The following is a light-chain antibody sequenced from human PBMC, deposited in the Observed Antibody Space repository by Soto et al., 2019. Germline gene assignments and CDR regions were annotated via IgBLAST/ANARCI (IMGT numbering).Light chain of an antibody. J-gene: IGLJ2*01. CDR2: EGT. V-gene: IGLV2-23*01. CDR1: STDFENYNL. Sequence: QSALTQPASVSGSPGQSITISCTRSSTDFENYNLVSWYQHCPDKAPKLIIYEGTKRPSEISDRFSGSESDTTASLTVSGLQAEDEADYYCGSYAGSNNLRVVFGGGTKLTVL. CDR3: GSYAGSNNLRVV.